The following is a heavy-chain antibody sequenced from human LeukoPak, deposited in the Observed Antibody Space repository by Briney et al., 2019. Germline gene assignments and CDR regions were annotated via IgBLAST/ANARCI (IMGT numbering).Heavy chain of an antibody. D-gene: IGHD3-3*01. CDR1: GYSISSGYY. Sequence: PSETLSLTCAVSGYSISSGYYWGWIRQPPGKGLEWIGSIYHSGSTYYNPSLKSRVTISVETSKNQFSLKLSSVTAADTAVYYCARNPYYEFWSGYISWFDPWGQGTLVTVSS. CDR2: IYHSGST. V-gene: IGHV4-38-2*01. J-gene: IGHJ5*02. CDR3: ARNPYYEFWSGYISWFDP.